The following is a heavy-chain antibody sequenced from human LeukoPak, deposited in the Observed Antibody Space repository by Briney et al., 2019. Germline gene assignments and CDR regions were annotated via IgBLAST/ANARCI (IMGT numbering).Heavy chain of an antibody. D-gene: IGHD4-17*01. Sequence: GGSLRLSCAASGFTFSDYYMSWIRQAPGKGLERVSYISSSSSYTNYADSVKGRFTISRDNAKNSLYLQMNSRRAEDTAVYYCARDRDGDLYFDYWGQGTLVTVSS. V-gene: IGHV3-11*06. CDR2: ISSSSSYT. CDR3: ARDRDGDLYFDY. J-gene: IGHJ4*02. CDR1: GFTFSDYY.